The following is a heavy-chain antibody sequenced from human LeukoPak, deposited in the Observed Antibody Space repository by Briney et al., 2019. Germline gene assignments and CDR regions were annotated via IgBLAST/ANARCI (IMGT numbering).Heavy chain of an antibody. CDR1: GFTFSSYA. CDR3: ARDYYDSGSYGGISFDY. D-gene: IGHD3-10*01. V-gene: IGHV3-23*01. Sequence: PGGSLRLSCATSGFTFSSYAMSWVRQAPGKGLEWVSSISGSGGNTYNADSVKGRFFISRDDSKSTLYLQMNSLRAEDTAVYYCARDYYDSGSYGGISFDYWGQGTLVTVSS. CDR2: ISGSGGNT. J-gene: IGHJ4*02.